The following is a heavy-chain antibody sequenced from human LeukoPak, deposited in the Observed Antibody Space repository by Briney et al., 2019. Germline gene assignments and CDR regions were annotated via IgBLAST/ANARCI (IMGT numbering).Heavy chain of an antibody. J-gene: IGHJ3*02. CDR3: AKSNGYGLVDI. CDR2: IFYSGST. CDR1: GGSISSSNW. D-gene: IGHD3-10*01. Sequence: TSETLSLTCAVSGGSISSSNWWIWVRQPPGKGLEWIGNIFYSGSTYYSPSLKSRVTISLDTSRNQFSLKLNSVTAADTAVYYCAKSNGYGLVDIWGQGTMVTVSS. V-gene: IGHV4-4*02.